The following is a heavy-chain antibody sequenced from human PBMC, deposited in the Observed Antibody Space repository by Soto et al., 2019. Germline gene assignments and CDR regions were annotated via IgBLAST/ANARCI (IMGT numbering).Heavy chain of an antibody. V-gene: IGHV3-33*01. J-gene: IGHJ6*02. CDR1: GFTFSSYG. Sequence: GGSLRLSCAASGFTFSSYGMHWVRQAPGKGLEWVAVIWYDGSNKYYADSVKGRFTISRDNSKNTLYLKMNSLRAEDTAVYYCAREGVGIVGASGGYYYGMDVWGQGTTVTVSS. D-gene: IGHD1-26*01. CDR2: IWYDGSNK. CDR3: AREGVGIVGASGGYYYGMDV.